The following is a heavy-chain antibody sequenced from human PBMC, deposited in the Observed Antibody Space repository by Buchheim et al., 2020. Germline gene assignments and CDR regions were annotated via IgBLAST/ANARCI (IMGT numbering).Heavy chain of an antibody. CDR3: AKDFYRWFGELFSYYYYYYGMDV. V-gene: IGHV3-30*18. Sequence: QVQLVESGGGVVQPGRSLRLSCAASGFTFSSYGMHWVRQAPGKGLEWVAVISYDGSNKYYADSVKGRFTISRDNSKNTLYLQMNSLRAEDTAVYYCAKDFYRWFGELFSYYYYYYGMDVWGQGTT. CDR2: ISYDGSNK. J-gene: IGHJ6*02. D-gene: IGHD3-10*01. CDR1: GFTFSSYG.